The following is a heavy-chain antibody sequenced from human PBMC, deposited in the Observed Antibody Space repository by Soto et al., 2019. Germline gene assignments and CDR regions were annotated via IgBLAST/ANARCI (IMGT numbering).Heavy chain of an antibody. CDR3: ARDFSICTSCMRSVCYYYYGMDV. CDR2: IWYDGSNK. J-gene: IGHJ6*02. V-gene: IGHV3-33*08. D-gene: IGHD2-2*01. CDR1: GFTFSNAW. Sequence: PGGSRRLSCAASGFTFSNAWMNWVRQAPGKGLEWVAVIWYDGSNKYYADSVKGRFTISRDNSKNTLYLQMNSLRAEDTAVYYCARDFSICTSCMRSVCYYYYGMDVWGQGTTVTVSS.